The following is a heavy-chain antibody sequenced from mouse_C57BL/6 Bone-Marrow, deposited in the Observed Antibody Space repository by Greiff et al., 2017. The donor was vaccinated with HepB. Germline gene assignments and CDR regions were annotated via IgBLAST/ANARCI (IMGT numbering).Heavy chain of an antibody. D-gene: IGHD3-2*02. J-gene: IGHJ4*01. Sequence: EVQLVESGGGLVKPGGSLKLPCATSGFTFSSYTMSWVGQTPEKRLEWVATISGGGGNTYYPESVKGRFTISRDNAKNTLYLQMSSLMSEDTALYYCARQLRLRAMDYCGQGTSATVSP. CDR1: GFTFSSYT. CDR3: ARQLRLRAMDY. CDR2: ISGGGGNT. V-gene: IGHV5-9*01.